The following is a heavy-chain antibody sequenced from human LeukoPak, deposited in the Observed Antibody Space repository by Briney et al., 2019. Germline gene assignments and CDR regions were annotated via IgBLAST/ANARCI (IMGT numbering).Heavy chain of an antibody. V-gene: IGHV3-11*01. CDR3: ARGDCSSTNRYVGYYYYMDV. D-gene: IGHD2-2*01. Sequence: PGGSLRLSCAASGFTFTDYYMNWVRRAPGKGLEWVSYMSSSGSIKYYADSVKGRFIISRDNAKNSLFLEMNSLRAEDTAVYYCARGDCSSTNRYVGYYYYMDVWGKGTTVTVSS. CDR2: MSSSGSIK. J-gene: IGHJ6*03. CDR1: GFTFTDYY.